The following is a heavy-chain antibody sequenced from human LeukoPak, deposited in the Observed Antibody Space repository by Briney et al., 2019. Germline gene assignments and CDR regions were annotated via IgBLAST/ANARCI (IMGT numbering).Heavy chain of an antibody. CDR1: GYTFTSYG. Sequence: ASVKVSCKASGYTFTSYGISWVRQAPGQWLEWMGWISAYNGNTNYAQKLQGRVTMTTDTSTSTAYMELRSLRSDDTAVYYCARDLGGGGPKTDDAFDIWGQGTMDTVSS. J-gene: IGHJ3*02. CDR2: ISAYNGNT. D-gene: IGHD2-15*01. CDR3: ARDLGGGGPKTDDAFDI. V-gene: IGHV1-18*01.